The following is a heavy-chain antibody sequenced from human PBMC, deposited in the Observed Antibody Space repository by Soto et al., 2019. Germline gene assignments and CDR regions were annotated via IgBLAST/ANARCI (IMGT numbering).Heavy chain of an antibody. D-gene: IGHD6-13*01. CDR1: GYTFTGYG. Sequence: ASVKVSCKASGYTFTGYGISWVRQAPGQGLEWMGWISAYNGNTNYAQKLQGRVTMTTDTSTSTAYMELRSLRSDDTAVYYCARSRHIAAADHNWFDPWGQGTLVTVSS. J-gene: IGHJ5*02. V-gene: IGHV1-18*04. CDR2: ISAYNGNT. CDR3: ARSRHIAAADHNWFDP.